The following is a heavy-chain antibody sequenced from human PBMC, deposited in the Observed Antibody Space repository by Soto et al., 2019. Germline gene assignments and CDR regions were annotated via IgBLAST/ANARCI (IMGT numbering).Heavy chain of an antibody. V-gene: IGHV3-30-3*01. Sequence: GGSLRLSCAASGFTFSSYAMHWVRQAPGKGLEWVAVISYDGSNKYYADSVKGRFTISRDNSKNTLYLQMNSLRAEDTAVYYCARVKRGYSYGWVNSGNLLMDVWGQGTTVTVSS. J-gene: IGHJ6*02. D-gene: IGHD5-18*01. CDR3: ARVKRGYSYGWVNSGNLLMDV. CDR1: GFTFSSYA. CDR2: ISYDGSNK.